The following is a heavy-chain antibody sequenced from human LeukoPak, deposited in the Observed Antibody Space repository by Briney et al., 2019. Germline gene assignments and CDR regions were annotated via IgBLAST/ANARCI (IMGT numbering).Heavy chain of an antibody. V-gene: IGHV1-2*02. D-gene: IGHD3-22*01. Sequence: GASVKVSCKASGYTLTVYVVHWVRQAPGQGLEWMGWINPHTGETHYAPKFHGRVTMTRDTSISTVYVELSRLTSDDTAVFYCARESPSSGYNFDYWGPGTLVTVSS. J-gene: IGHJ4*02. CDR3: ARESPSSGYNFDY. CDR2: INPHTGET. CDR1: GYTLTVYV.